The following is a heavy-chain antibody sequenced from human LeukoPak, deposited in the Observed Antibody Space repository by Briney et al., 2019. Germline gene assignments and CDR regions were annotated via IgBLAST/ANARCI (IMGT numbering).Heavy chain of an antibody. V-gene: IGHV4-34*01. CDR1: GVSFYDYY. Sequence: PSETLSLTSAVSGVSFYDYYWAWVRQSPGKGLEWIGEINHSGYTNDSPSLKSRVTLSIDTSRKQFSLNLRSVTVADAGTYYCTRMTTGHDYWGQGTLVTVSS. D-gene: IGHD4-17*01. J-gene: IGHJ4*02. CDR3: TRMTTGHDY. CDR2: INHSGYT.